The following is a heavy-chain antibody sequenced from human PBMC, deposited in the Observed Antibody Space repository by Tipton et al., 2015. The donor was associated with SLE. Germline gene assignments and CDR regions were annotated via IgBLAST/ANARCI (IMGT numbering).Heavy chain of an antibody. CDR2: INHSGGT. CDR3: ARVGDVNVVPSRSDRHFDY. CDR1: GGSFSGYY. D-gene: IGHD2-21*02. V-gene: IGHV4-34*01. J-gene: IGHJ4*02. Sequence: GLVKPSETLSLTCAVYGGSFSGYYWSWIRQPPGKGLEWIGEINHSGGTNYNPSLKSRVTISVDTSKNQFSLKLRSVTAADTAVYYCARVGDVNVVPSRSDRHFDYWGQGFLVTVSS.